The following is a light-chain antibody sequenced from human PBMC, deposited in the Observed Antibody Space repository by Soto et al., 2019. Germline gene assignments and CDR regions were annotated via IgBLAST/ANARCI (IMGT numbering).Light chain of an antibody. Sequence: EIVMTQSPATLSLSPGETATLSCRASQTVSSSYLAWYQQKRGQAPRLLIYGASSRATGIPDRFSGSGSGTDFTLTISRLEPEDFAVYYCQQYGSSRTFGQGTKVDIK. CDR3: QQYGSSRT. CDR1: QTVSSSY. CDR2: GAS. V-gene: IGKV3-20*01. J-gene: IGKJ1*01.